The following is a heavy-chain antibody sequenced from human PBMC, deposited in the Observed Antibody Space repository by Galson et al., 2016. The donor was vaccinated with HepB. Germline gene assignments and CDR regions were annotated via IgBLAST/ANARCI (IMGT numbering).Heavy chain of an antibody. D-gene: IGHD3-16*01. CDR2: ISAYNGNT. V-gene: IGHV1-18*01. J-gene: IGHJ4*02. Sequence: SVKVSCKASGYNFNIYGISWVRQAPGQGLEWMGWISAYNGNTNYAQKFQDRVTMTTDTSSSTAYMELRSLRSDDTAVYYCVRDTRRGIGGGFDYWGQGTLVSVSS. CDR3: VRDTRRGIGGGFDY. CDR1: GYNFNIYG.